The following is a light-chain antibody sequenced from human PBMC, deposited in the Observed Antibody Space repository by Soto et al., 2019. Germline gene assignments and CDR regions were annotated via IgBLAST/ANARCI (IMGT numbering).Light chain of an antibody. V-gene: IGKV3D-15*01. CDR2: GAS. CDR3: QQYHNWPPIT. J-gene: IGKJ1*01. Sequence: EIVMTQSPVTLSLSPGERATLSCRASQSVSSYLAWYQQKPGQAPRLLIYGASTRATGIPARFSGSGSGTEFTLTISNLQSEDFAVYFCQQYHNWPPITFGQGTKVDIK. CDR1: QSVSSY.